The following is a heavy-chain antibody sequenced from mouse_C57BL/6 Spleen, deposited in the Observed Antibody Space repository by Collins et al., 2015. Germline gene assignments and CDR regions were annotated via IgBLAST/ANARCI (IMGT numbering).Heavy chain of an antibody. CDR1: GYTFTSYW. J-gene: IGHJ1*03. D-gene: IGHD1-1*01. CDR3: ARSGGTTYWYFDV. Sequence: QVQLQQPGAELVKPGAPVKLSCKASGYTFTSYWMHWVKQRPGQGLEWIGMIHPNSGSTNYNEKFKSKATLTVDKSSSTAYMQLSSLTSEDSAVYYCARSGGTTYWYFDVWGTGTTVTVSS. V-gene: IGHV1-64*01. CDR2: IHPNSGST.